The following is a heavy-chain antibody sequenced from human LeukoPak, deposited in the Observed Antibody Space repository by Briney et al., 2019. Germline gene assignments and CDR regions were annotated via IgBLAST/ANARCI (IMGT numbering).Heavy chain of an antibody. V-gene: IGHV3-33*01. CDR3: ARGEYCSSTSCQRRGAFDI. Sequence: GGSLRLSCAASGFTFSSYGMHWVRQAPGKGLEWVADIWYDGSNKYYADSVKGRFTISRDNSKNTLYLQMNSLRAEDTAVYYCARGEYCSSTSCQRRGAFDIWGQGTMVTVSS. CDR2: IWYDGSNK. J-gene: IGHJ3*02. CDR1: GFTFSSYG. D-gene: IGHD2-2*01.